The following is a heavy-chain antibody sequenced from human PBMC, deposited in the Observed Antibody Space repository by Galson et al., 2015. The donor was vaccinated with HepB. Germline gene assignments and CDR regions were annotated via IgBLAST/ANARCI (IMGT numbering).Heavy chain of an antibody. CDR2: IYAGGST. J-gene: IGHJ3*02. V-gene: IGHV3-53*01. CDR3: ARDLVFGELPHGDAFDI. Sequence: SLRLSCAASGFTVSSNYMSWVRQAPGKGLEWVSVIYAGGSTYYADSVKGRFTISRDNTKNTPYLQMNSLRAEDTAVYYCARDLVFGELPHGDAFDIWGQGTMVTVSS. D-gene: IGHD3-10*02. CDR1: GFTVSSNY.